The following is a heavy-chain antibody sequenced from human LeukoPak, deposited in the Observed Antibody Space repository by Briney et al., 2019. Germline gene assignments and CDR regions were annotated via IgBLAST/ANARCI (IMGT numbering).Heavy chain of an antibody. J-gene: IGHJ4*02. D-gene: IGHD6-19*01. CDR3: AKDRAQWLVGLFDY. V-gene: IGHV1-2*02. Sequence: ASVKVSCKASGYTFTGYYMHWVRQAPGQGLEWMGWINPSSGGTNYAQKFQGRVTMTRDTSISTAYMELSRLRSDDTAVYYCAKDRAQWLVGLFDYWGQGTLVTVSS. CDR2: INPSSGGT. CDR1: GYTFTGYY.